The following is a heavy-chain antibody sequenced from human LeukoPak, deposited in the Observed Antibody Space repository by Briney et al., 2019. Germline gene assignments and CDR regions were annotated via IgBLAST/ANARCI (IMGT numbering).Heavy chain of an antibody. V-gene: IGHV3-30*03. CDR1: GFTFSSYS. Sequence: GGSLRLPCAASGFTFSSYSMNWVRQAPGKGLEWVAVISYDGSNKYYADSVKGRFTISRDNSKNTLYLQMNSLRAEDTAVYYCARDLNYNDILTGYPLFDYRGQGTLVTVSS. CDR2: ISYDGSNK. J-gene: IGHJ4*02. D-gene: IGHD3-9*01. CDR3: ARDLNYNDILTGYPLFDY.